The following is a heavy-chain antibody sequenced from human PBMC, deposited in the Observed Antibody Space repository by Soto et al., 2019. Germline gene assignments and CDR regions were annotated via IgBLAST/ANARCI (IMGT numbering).Heavy chain of an antibody. V-gene: IGHV4-4*07. D-gene: IGHD3-10*01. CDR3: ARGVPGGSGKDHRDHYYGMDV. CDR1: SGSITTYY. CDR2: IYSSGST. Sequence: KTSETLSLTCTVSSGSITTYYWSWIRQPAGKGLEWIGRIYSSGSTNYNPSLKSRVTMSIDTSKNQFSMKLASVTAADTALYFCARGVPGGSGKDHRDHYYGMDVWGQGATVTVSS. J-gene: IGHJ6*02.